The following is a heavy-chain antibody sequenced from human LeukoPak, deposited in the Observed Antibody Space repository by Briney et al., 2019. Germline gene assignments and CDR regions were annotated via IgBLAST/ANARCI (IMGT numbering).Heavy chain of an antibody. CDR1: GFTFSSYS. V-gene: IGHV3-30*02. D-gene: IGHD2-2*01. J-gene: IGHJ5*02. CDR3: GSRPETVPAAIGVNWFDP. CDR2: IRYDGSNK. Sequence: GGSLRLSCAASGFTFSSYSMHWVRQAPGKGLEWVSFIRYDGSNKYYADSVKGRFTISRDNSKNTLYLQMNSLRAEDTAVYYCGSRPETVPAAIGVNWFDPWGQGTLVAVRS.